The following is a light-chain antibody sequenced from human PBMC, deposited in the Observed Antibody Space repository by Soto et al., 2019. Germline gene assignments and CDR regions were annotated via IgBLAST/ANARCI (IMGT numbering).Light chain of an antibody. CDR3: QQSYRTPIT. V-gene: IGKV1-39*01. CDR1: QSISTF. CDR2: AAS. Sequence: DIQMTQSPSSLSASVGDRVTITCRASQSISTFLNWYQQKPGKAPNLRIYAASGLQSGVPSRFSGSGSGTDFTLTISSLQPEDFATYYCQQSYRTPITVGQGTRLESK. J-gene: IGKJ5*01.